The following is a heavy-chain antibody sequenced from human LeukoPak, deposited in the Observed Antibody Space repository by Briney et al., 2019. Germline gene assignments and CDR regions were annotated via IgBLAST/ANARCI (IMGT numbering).Heavy chain of an antibody. CDR3: ANAPRASYYLEGC. J-gene: IGHJ4*02. CDR2: ISGSGGST. V-gene: IGHV3-23*01. CDR1: GGTFSSYA. Sequence: SCKASGGTFSSYAMSWVRQAPGKGLEWVSAISGSGGSTYYADSVKGRFTISRDNSKNTLYLQMNSLRAEDTAVYYCANAPRASYYLEGCWGQGTLVTVSS. D-gene: IGHD3-10*01.